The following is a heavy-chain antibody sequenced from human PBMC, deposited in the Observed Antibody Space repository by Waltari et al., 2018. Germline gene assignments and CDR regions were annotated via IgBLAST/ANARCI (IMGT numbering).Heavy chain of an antibody. CDR3: ARVLTTGTVAFDI. CDR1: GDSLSSNLF. CDR2: IYYSGVT. Sequence: QVQLRESGPGLVKPSETLSLTCVISGDSLSSNLFWGWIRQSPEKGLEWIGNIYYSGVTYYSPFLKSRVFISIYTPRRQFSLKLTSVTAADTAVYYCARVLTTGTVAFDIWGQGTLVTVSS. J-gene: IGHJ3*02. D-gene: IGHD1-7*01. V-gene: IGHV4-38-2*01.